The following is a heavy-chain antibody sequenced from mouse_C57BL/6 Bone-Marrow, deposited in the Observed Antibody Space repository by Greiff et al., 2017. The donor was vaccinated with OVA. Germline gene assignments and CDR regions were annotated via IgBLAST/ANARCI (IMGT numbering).Heavy chain of an antibody. CDR3: ARAGDFTTVEWFDY. CDR2: LNPYNGGT. CDR1: GYTFTDYY. Sequence: VQLQQSGPVLVKPGASVKMSCKASGYTFTDYYMNWVKQSHGKSLEWIGVLNPYNGGTSYNQKFKGKATLTVDKSSSTAYMELNSLTSEDSAGYYCARAGDFTTVEWFDYWGQGTTLTVSS. D-gene: IGHD1-1*01. V-gene: IGHV1-19*01. J-gene: IGHJ2*01.